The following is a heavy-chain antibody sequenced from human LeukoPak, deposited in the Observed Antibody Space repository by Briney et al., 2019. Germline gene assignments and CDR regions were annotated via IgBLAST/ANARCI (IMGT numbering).Heavy chain of an antibody. J-gene: IGHJ6*03. CDR3: ARESIVVVPAARTVGYYYYYMDV. CDR2: INPNSDVT. Sequence: ASVKVSCKASGYTFTGYYMHWVRQAPGQGLEWMGWINPNSDVTNYAQKFQGRVTMTRDTSISTAYMELSRLRSDDTAVYYCARESIVVVPAARTVGYYYYYMDVWGKGTTVTISS. CDR1: GYTFTGYY. D-gene: IGHD2-2*01. V-gene: IGHV1-2*02.